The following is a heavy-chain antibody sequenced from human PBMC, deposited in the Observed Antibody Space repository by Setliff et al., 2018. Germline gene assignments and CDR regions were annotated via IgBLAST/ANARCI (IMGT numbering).Heavy chain of an antibody. CDR2: IRNDGSSQ. J-gene: IGHJ4*02. CDR3: ARDKGVISLDY. Sequence: GGSLRLSCIMSGFSAASGFTFSSSGMHWVRQAPGRGLEWVTFIRNDGSSQYYADSVQGRFTVSRDNSRNTLYLDMNSLRGEDTAVYYCARDKGVISLDYWGQGTLVTVSS. D-gene: IGHD3-10*01. CDR1: GFTFSSSG. V-gene: IGHV3-30*02.